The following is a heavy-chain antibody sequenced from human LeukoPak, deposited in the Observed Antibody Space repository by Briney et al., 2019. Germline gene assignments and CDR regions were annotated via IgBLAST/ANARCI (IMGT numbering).Heavy chain of an antibody. CDR3: ARVPLHDLYGMDV. J-gene: IGHJ6*02. Sequence: GGSLRLSCAASGFTFSSYSMNWVRQAPGKGLEWVSSISSSSSYIYYADSVKGRFTISRDNAKNSLYLQMNSLRAEDTAVYYCARVPLHDLYGMDVWGQGTTVTVSS. D-gene: IGHD2-21*02. V-gene: IGHV3-21*01. CDR1: GFTFSSYS. CDR2: ISSSSSYI.